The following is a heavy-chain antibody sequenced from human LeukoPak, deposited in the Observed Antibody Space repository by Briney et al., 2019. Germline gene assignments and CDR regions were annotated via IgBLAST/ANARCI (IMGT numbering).Heavy chain of an antibody. CDR2: IRYDGSNK. Sequence: GGSLRLSCAVSGFTFSSYAMHWVRQAPGKGLEWVAFIRYDGSNKYYADSVKGRFTISRDNSKNTLYLQMNSLRAEDTAVYYCARVPQYYDILTGYFVPPIFDYWGQGTLVTVSS. V-gene: IGHV3-30*02. CDR3: ARVPQYYDILTGYFVPPIFDY. CDR1: GFTFSSYA. J-gene: IGHJ4*02. D-gene: IGHD3-9*01.